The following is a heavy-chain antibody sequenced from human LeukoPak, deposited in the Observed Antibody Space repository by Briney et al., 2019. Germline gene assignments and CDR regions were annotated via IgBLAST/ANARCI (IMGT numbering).Heavy chain of an antibody. CDR1: GFTFSNHA. CDR2: VTSGGTIT. Sequence: GGSLRLSCAASGFTFSNHAMTWVRQAPGKGLEWVSTVTSGGTITYCADSVKGRFTISRDNSKNTLYLQMNSLRAEDTALYYCAKVQQLATIYYFDQWGQGSLVTVSS. V-gene: IGHV3-23*01. J-gene: IGHJ4*02. CDR3: AKVQQLATIYYFDQ. D-gene: IGHD6-13*01.